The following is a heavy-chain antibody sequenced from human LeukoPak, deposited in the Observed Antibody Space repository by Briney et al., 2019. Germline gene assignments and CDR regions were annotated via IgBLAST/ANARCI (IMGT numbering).Heavy chain of an antibody. CDR2: MNPNSGNT. CDR1: EYTFASYD. Sequence: ASVKVSCKASEYTFASYDINWVRQATGQGLEWMGWMNPNSGNTGYAQKFQGRVTMTRNTSISTAYMELSSLRSEDTAVYYCAISYGSGSYYPLFDYWGQGTLVTVSS. CDR3: AISYGSGSYYPLFDY. V-gene: IGHV1-8*01. J-gene: IGHJ4*02. D-gene: IGHD3-10*01.